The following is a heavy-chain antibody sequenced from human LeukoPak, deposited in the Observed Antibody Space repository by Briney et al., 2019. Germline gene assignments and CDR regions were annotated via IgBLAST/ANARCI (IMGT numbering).Heavy chain of an antibody. V-gene: IGHV3-53*01. Sequence: GGSLRLSCAASGFTVNTNSMTWVRQAPGKGLEWVSLIYSGGSTYYADSVKGRFIISRDNSKNTLYLQMNGLRAEDTAVYYCARDRGDGYNYDYWGQGTLVTVSS. J-gene: IGHJ4*02. D-gene: IGHD5-24*01. CDR3: ARDRGDGYNYDY. CDR1: GFTVNTNS. CDR2: IYSGGST.